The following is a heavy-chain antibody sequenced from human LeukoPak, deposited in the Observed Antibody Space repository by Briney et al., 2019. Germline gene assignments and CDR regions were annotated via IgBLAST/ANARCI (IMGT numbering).Heavy chain of an antibody. CDR1: GFTFSSYA. Sequence: PGGSLRLSCAASGFTFSSYAMSWVRQAPGKGLEWVSAISGSGGSTYYADSVKGRFTISRDNSKNTLYLQMNSLRAEDTAVYYCAKVLLVATIWGIFGFDYWGQGTLVTVSS. J-gene: IGHJ4*02. CDR3: AKVLLVATIWGIFGFDY. CDR2: ISGSGGST. V-gene: IGHV3-23*01. D-gene: IGHD5-12*01.